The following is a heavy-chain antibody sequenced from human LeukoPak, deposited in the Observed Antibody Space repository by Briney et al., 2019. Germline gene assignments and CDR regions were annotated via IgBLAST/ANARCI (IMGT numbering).Heavy chain of an antibody. CDR2: ISGSGDRT. Sequence: GGSLRLSCAASGFTFSSYAMTWVRQAPGKGLEWVSTISGSGDRTLYADSVKGRFTISRDNFKNTLYLQMNSLRAEDTALYHCAKDPNGDYIGAFDMWGQGTMVTVSS. V-gene: IGHV3-23*01. CDR1: GFTFSSYA. CDR3: AKDPNGDYIGAFDM. D-gene: IGHD4-17*01. J-gene: IGHJ3*02.